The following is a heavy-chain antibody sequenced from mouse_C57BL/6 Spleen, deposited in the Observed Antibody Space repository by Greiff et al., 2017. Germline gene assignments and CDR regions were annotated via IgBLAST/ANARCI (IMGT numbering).Heavy chain of an antibody. V-gene: IGHV1-52*01. CDR1: GYTFTSYW. Sequence: QVQLQQPGAELVRPGSSVKLSCKASGYTFTSYWMHWVKQRPIQGLEWIGNIDPSDSETHYNQKFKDKATLTVDKSSSTAYMQLSSLTSEDSAVYYCARSLYSKSPLDYWGQGTTLTVSS. CDR3: ARSLYSKSPLDY. CDR2: IDPSDSET. D-gene: IGHD2-5*01. J-gene: IGHJ2*01.